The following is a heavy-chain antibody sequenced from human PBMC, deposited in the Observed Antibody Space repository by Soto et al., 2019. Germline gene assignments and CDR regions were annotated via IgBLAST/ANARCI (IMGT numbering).Heavy chain of an antibody. CDR3: ARYLELRYCDWLREDAFDI. Sequence: PGESLKISCKGSGYSFTSYWIGWVRQMPGKGLEWMGIIYPGDSDTRYSPSFQGQVTISADKSISTAYLQWSSLKASDTAMYYCARYLELRYCDWLREDAFDIWGQGTMVTVSS. J-gene: IGHJ3*02. V-gene: IGHV5-51*01. D-gene: IGHD3-9*01. CDR2: IYPGDSDT. CDR1: GYSFTSYW.